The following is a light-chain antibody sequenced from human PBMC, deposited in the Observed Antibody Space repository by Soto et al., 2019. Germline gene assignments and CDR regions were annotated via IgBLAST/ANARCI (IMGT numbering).Light chain of an antibody. V-gene: IGKV3-20*01. CDR1: QSVSSKY. CDR3: QQSSTIPRT. CDR2: GTS. J-gene: IGKJ1*01. Sequence: EIVLTQSPGTLSLSPGERATLSCRASQSVSSKYLAWYQQKPGQAPRVLIYGTSIRASGVPERFSGGGSGTDFTLTITRPEPEDFAVYYCQQSSTIPRTFGQGTKVDLK.